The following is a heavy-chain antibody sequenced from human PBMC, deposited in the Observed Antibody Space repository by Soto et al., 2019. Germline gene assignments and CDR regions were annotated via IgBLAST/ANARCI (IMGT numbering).Heavy chain of an antibody. Sequence: QVQLVESGGGVVQPGRSLRLSCAASGFTFSSYGMHWVRQAPGKGLEWVAVIWYDGSNKYYADSVKGRFTISRDNSKNTLYLQMNSLSAEDTAVYYCARDPLLYSSGWPKLRDAWGQGTLVTVSS. CDR3: ARDPLLYSSGWPKLRDA. V-gene: IGHV3-33*01. J-gene: IGHJ5*02. CDR1: GFTFSSYG. CDR2: IWYDGSNK. D-gene: IGHD6-19*01.